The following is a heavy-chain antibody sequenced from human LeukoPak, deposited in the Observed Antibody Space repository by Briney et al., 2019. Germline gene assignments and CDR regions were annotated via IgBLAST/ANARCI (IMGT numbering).Heavy chain of an antibody. CDR3: ASRRLWSPFDY. D-gene: IGHD5-18*01. V-gene: IGHV4-34*01. J-gene: IGHJ4*02. Sequence: SETLSLTCAVYGGSFSGYYWSWIRQPPGKGLEWIGEINHSGSTNYNPSLKSRVTISVDTSKNQFSLKLSSVTAADTAVYYCASRRLWSPFDYWGQGTLVTVSS. CDR1: GGSFSGYY. CDR2: INHSGST.